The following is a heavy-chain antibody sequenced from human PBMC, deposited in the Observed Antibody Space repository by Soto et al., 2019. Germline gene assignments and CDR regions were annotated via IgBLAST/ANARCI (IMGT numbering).Heavy chain of an antibody. V-gene: IGHV3-23*01. CDR1: GFSFSSFA. Sequence: SGGSLRLSCAASGFSFSSFAMSWVRQAPGKGLQWVSIISGSGGSTYYTDSVKGRFIISRDNSNNTLFLQMNSLRVEDTALYYCAAVLMAKDCGQLRNFHSYGLDVWGQGTTVTVSS. D-gene: IGHD2-8*01. CDR2: ISGSGGST. J-gene: IGHJ6*02. CDR3: AAVLMAKDCGQLRNFHSYGLDV.